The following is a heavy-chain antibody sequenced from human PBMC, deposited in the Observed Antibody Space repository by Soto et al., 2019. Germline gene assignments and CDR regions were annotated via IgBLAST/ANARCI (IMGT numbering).Heavy chain of an antibody. CDR1: GFTFSSYA. D-gene: IGHD2-15*01. J-gene: IGHJ4*02. V-gene: IGHV3-23*01. CDR3: AKGVVAAATNRPSDY. Sequence: PGGSLRLSCAASGFTFSSYAMSWVRQAPGKGLKWVSIISVSGDITYYADSVKGRFTISRDNSKNTLYLQMNSLRAEDTALYYCAKGVVAAATNRPSDYWGRGTLVTVSS. CDR2: ISVSGDIT.